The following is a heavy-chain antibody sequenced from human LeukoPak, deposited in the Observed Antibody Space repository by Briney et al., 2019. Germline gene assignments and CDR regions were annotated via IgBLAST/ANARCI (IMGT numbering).Heavy chain of an antibody. CDR2: IRYDGSNK. CDR1: GFTLSGYG. D-gene: IGHD6-13*01. V-gene: IGHV3-30*02. J-gene: IGHJ4*02. Sequence: PGGSLRLSCAASGFTLSGYGMHWVRQAPGKGLEWVAFIRYDGSNKYHADSVKGRFTISRDNSKNTVYLQMNSLRVEDTAVYYCVKDLLSSSWYYFEYWGQGTLVTVSS. CDR3: VKDLLSSSWYYFEY.